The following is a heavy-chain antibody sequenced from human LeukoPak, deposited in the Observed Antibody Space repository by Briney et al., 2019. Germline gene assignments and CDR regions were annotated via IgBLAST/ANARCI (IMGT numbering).Heavy chain of an antibody. CDR2: IFHSGST. CDR3: ASEGTQLRFLEWSHAFDI. Sequence: PSETLSLTCTVSGGSISGYYWSWIRQPAGKGLEWIGSIFHSGSTYYNPSLKSRVTISVDRSKNQFSLKLSSVTAADTAVYYCASEGTQLRFLEWSHAFDIWGQGTMVTVSS. J-gene: IGHJ3*02. CDR1: GGSISGYY. V-gene: IGHV4-4*07. D-gene: IGHD3-3*01.